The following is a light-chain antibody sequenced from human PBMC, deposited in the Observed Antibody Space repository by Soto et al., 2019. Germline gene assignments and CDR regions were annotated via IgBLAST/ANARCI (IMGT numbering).Light chain of an antibody. J-gene: IGLJ1*01. V-gene: IGLV2-14*01. CDR2: AVG. Sequence: SVLTQPASVAGSPGQSSAISCTGTSSDVGGYNYVSWYQHHPGKAPKLMIYAVGNRPSGVSDRFSGSKSGSTASLTISGLQAEDEADYYCTAYTSSNTYVFGTGTKVTVL. CDR1: SSDVGGYNY. CDR3: TAYTSSNTYV.